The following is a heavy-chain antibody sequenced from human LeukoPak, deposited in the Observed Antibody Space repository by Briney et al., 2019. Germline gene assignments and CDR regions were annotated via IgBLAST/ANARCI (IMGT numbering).Heavy chain of an antibody. Sequence: GGSPRLSCAASGFTFSSYAMSWVRQAPGKGLEWVSAISGSGGSTYYADSVKGRFTIPRDNSKNTLYLQMNSLRAEDTAVYYCAKVGSGWYQAFYFQHWGQGTLVTVSS. CDR2: ISGSGGST. V-gene: IGHV3-23*01. D-gene: IGHD6-19*01. J-gene: IGHJ1*01. CDR1: GFTFSSYA. CDR3: AKVGSGWYQAFYFQH.